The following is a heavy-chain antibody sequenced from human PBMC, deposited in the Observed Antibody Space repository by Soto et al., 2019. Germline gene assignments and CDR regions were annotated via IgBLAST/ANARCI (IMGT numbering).Heavy chain of an antibody. CDR2: MNPNSGNT. J-gene: IGHJ6*02. CDR3: ARGQEVWWNAGPLGLHDLGV. Sequence: QVQLVQSGAEVKKSGASVKVSCKASRYTFTSYDINWVRQATGQGLEWMGWMNPNSGNTGYAQKFQGRITMTRNTSINTAYMELSSLRSEDTAVYYCARGQEVWWNAGPLGLHDLGVWGQGTTVTVSS. D-gene: IGHD3-16*01. CDR1: RYTFTSYD. V-gene: IGHV1-8*01.